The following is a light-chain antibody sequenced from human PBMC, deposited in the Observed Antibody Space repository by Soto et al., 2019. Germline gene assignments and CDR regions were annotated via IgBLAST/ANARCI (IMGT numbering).Light chain of an antibody. CDR1: QSVSSY. J-gene: IGKJ4*01. Sequence: EIVLTQSPATLSLSPGERATLSCRASQSVSSYLAWYQQKPGQAPRLLIYDASNMATGIPARFSGSGSGTDFTLTNSSLEPEDFAVYYCQQRSNWPLTFGGGTKVEIK. CDR3: QQRSNWPLT. V-gene: IGKV3-11*01. CDR2: DAS.